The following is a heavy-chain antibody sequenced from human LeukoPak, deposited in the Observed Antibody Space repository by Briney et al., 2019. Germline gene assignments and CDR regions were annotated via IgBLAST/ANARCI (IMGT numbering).Heavy chain of an antibody. CDR3: AGSGYSYDYDFHY. CDR2: IYTSGST. V-gene: IGHV4-4*07. Sequence: SETLSLTCTVSGGSISSYYWSWIRQPAGKGLEWIGRIYTSGSTNYNPSLKGRVTMSVDTSKNQFSLKLSSVTAADTAVYYCAGSGYSYDYDFHYWGQGTLVTVSS. CDR1: GGSISSYY. J-gene: IGHJ4*02. D-gene: IGHD5-18*01.